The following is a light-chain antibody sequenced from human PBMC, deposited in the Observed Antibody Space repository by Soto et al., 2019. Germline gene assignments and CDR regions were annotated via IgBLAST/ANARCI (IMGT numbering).Light chain of an antibody. V-gene: IGLV2-8*01. CDR1: SSDAGANNY. CDR3: SSYAGSNNVI. Sequence: QSALTQPPSASGSPGQSVTISCTGTSSDAGANNYVSWYQQHPGKAPKLMIYEVSERPSGVPDRFSGSKSGNTASLIVSGLQAEDEADYYCSSYAGSNNVIFGGGTQLTVL. CDR2: EVS. J-gene: IGLJ7*01.